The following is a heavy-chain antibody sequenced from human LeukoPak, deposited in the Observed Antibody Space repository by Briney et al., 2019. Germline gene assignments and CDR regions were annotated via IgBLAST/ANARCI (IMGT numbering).Heavy chain of an antibody. CDR3: ARQGIGRYYDSSGPIDY. CDR1: GGSISSSSYY. D-gene: IGHD3-22*01. Sequence: SETLSLTCTVSGGSISSSSYYWGWIRQPPGKGLEWIGSIYYSGSTYYNPSLKSRVTISVDTSKNQFSLKLSSVTAADTAVYYCARQGIGRYYDSSGPIDYWGQGTLVTVSS. V-gene: IGHV4-39*01. J-gene: IGHJ4*02. CDR2: IYYSGST.